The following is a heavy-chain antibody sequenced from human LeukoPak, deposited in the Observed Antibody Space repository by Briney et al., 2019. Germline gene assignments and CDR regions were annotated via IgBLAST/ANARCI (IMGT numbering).Heavy chain of an antibody. CDR3: ARPLVYYGSGSYYKAGWFDP. CDR1: GYSFTSYW. J-gene: IGHJ5*02. CDR2: IYPGDSDT. Sequence: GESLKISCKGSGYSFTSYWIGWVRQLPGKGLEWRGIIYPGDSDTRYSPSFQGQVTISADKSISTAYLQWSSLKASDTAMYYCARPLVYYGSGSYYKAGWFDPWGRGNLVTVSS. D-gene: IGHD3-10*01. V-gene: IGHV5-51*01.